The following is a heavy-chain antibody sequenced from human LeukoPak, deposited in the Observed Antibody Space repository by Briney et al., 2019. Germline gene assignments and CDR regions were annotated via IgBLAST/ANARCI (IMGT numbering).Heavy chain of an antibody. D-gene: IGHD1-26*01. CDR1: GFTFSSYS. Sequence: GGSLRLSCAASGFTFSSYSMNWVRQAPGKGLEWVSYISSSSSTIYYADSVKGRFTISRDNAKNSLFLQMNSLRAEDTAVYYCARIIVGPTLYYFDYWGQGTLVTVSS. V-gene: IGHV3-48*04. CDR2: ISSSSSTI. CDR3: ARIIVGPTLYYFDY. J-gene: IGHJ4*02.